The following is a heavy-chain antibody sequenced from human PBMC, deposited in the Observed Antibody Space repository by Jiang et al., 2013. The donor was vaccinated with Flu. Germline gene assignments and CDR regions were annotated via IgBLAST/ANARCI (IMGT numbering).Heavy chain of an antibody. CDR3: AKARGKVGDPGAVPFDY. D-gene: IGHD1-26*01. J-gene: IGHJ4*02. Sequence: GAEVKKPGESLTISCKVSGYSFSTYWIGWVRQMPGKGLEWMGIIYPGDSDTRYSPAFQGQVTISADKSIDTAYLHWSSLKASDTAVYYCAKARGKVGDPGAVPFDYWGQGTLVIVSS. CDR1: GYSFSTYW. CDR2: IYPGDSDT. V-gene: IGHV5-51*03.